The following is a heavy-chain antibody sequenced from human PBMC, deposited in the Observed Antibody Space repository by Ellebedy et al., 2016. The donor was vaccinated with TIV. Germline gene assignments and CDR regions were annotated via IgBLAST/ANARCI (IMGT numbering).Heavy chain of an antibody. V-gene: IGHV3-7*03. Sequence: GESLKISCAASGFTFSSNWMSWVRQAPGKGLELVAKIKEDGSLKYYVDAVKGRFAISRDNSKNTVSLQMNSLRVEDTAVYYCARVRSSAFEIWGQGTMVTVSS. J-gene: IGHJ3*02. CDR1: GFTFSSNW. CDR3: ARVRSSAFEI. CDR2: IKEDGSLK.